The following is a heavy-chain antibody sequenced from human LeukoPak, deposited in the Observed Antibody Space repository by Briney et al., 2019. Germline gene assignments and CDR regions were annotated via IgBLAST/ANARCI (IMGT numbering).Heavy chain of an antibody. CDR1: GGSLSDYY. CDR2: ISGSGGST. V-gene: IGHV3-23*01. CDR3: AKGRGSITGTTPPWFDP. D-gene: IGHD1-7*01. J-gene: IGHJ5*02. Sequence: QASETLSLTCTVSGGSLSDYYWTWVRQAPGKGLEWVSSISGSGGSTYHTDSVKGRFAISRDNSKNTLYLQMNSLRAEDTAVYYCAKGRGSITGTTPPWFDPWGQGTLVTVSS.